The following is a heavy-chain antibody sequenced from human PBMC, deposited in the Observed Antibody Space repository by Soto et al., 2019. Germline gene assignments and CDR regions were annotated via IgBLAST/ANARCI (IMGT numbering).Heavy chain of an antibody. CDR3: AKARNCNYRSNYYYYGMDV. Sequence: PGGSLRLSCAASGFTFSSYAMSWVRQAPGKGLEWVAVISGNGSSKYYADSVKGRFTISRDNSKNTLYLQMNSLRAEDTAVYYCAKARNCNYRSNYYYYGMDVWGQGTTVTVSS. CDR2: ISGNGSSK. J-gene: IGHJ6*02. CDR1: GFTFSSYA. V-gene: IGHV3-23*01. D-gene: IGHD1-7*01.